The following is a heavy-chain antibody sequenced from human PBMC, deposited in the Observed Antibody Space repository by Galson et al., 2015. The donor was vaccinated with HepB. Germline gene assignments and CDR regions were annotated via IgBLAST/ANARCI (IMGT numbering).Heavy chain of an antibody. CDR1: AFTFSSYA. V-gene: IGHV3-23*01. Sequence: SLRLSCAASAFTFSSYAMSWVRQAPGKGLEWVSAISVSGGNTYYADSVKGRFTISRDNSKNTLYLQMNSLRAEDTAVYYCAKGDYVWGSYRPYGYFDYWGQGTLVTVSS. CDR3: AKGDYVWGSYRPYGYFDY. J-gene: IGHJ4*02. CDR2: ISVSGGNT. D-gene: IGHD3-16*02.